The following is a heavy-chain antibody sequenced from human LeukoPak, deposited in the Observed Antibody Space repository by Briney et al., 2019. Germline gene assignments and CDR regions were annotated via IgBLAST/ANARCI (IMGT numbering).Heavy chain of an antibody. D-gene: IGHD6-19*01. J-gene: IGHJ3*01. Sequence: PGGSLRLSCVASGVTLSNYAMSWARQAPGKGLEWVSGISSSGSGGNTYYADSVRGRFTISKDNSKNTMYLQMNNLRVEDTAIYYCARVVGGPDIGRDAFAVWARGTTVTVSS. V-gene: IGHV3-23*01. CDR1: GVTLSNYA. CDR3: ARVVGGPDIGRDAFAV. CDR2: ISSSGSGGNT.